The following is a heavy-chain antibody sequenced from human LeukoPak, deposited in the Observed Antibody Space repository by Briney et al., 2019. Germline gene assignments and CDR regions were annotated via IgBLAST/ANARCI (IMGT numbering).Heavy chain of an antibody. CDR1: GGSVSDSGYF. CDR2: ICYRGST. Sequence: AETLSLTCTVSGGSVSDSGYFWSWIGQSPGKGLEYIGYICYRGSTNYNPSLKSRVTISVDTAKNQFSLKLSSVTAADTAMYYCSRVGRAPHTLLRYFPLDLWRRGTLVTVSS. J-gene: IGHJ2*01. D-gene: IGHD3-9*01. V-gene: IGHV4-61*08. CDR3: SRVGRAPHTLLRYFPLDL.